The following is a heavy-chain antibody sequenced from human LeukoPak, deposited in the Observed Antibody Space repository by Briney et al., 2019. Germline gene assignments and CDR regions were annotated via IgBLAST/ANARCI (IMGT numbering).Heavy chain of an antibody. Sequence: PGGSLRLSCVASGLTFNTYPMAWVRQAPGKGLEWVSRISGGGDATYYTDSVKGRFTISRDNSKNTLYLQMNSLRAEDTAVYYCARDRSYYYDSSGYYYVGAFDIWGQGTMVTVSS. D-gene: IGHD3-22*01. J-gene: IGHJ3*02. CDR1: GLTFNTYP. V-gene: IGHV3-23*01. CDR3: ARDRSYYYDSSGYYYVGAFDI. CDR2: ISGGGDAT.